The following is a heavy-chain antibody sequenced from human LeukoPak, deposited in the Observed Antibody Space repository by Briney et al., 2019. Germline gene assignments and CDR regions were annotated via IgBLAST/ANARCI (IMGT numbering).Heavy chain of an antibody. CDR1: GGSISSSSYY. J-gene: IGHJ4*02. D-gene: IGHD2-15*01. CDR3: ASRYCSGGSCYPPNYFDC. Sequence: SETLSLTCTVSGGSISSSSYYWGWIRQPPGKGLEWIGSIYYSGSTYYNPSLKSRVTISVDTSKNQFSLKLSSVTAADTAVYYCASRYCSGGSCYPPNYFDCWGQGTLVTVSS. V-gene: IGHV4-39*01. CDR2: IYYSGST.